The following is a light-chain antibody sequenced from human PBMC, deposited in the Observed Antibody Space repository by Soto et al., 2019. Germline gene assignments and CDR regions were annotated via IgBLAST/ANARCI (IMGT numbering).Light chain of an antibody. Sequence: QPVLTQSPSASASLGASVKLTCTLSSGHSSYAIVWHQQQPEKGPRYLMRLNSDGSHNKGDGIPDRFSGSSSGAERYLTISSLQSEDEADYYCQTWDSGIRVFGGGTKLTVL. J-gene: IGLJ3*02. CDR2: LNSDGSH. CDR3: QTWDSGIRV. CDR1: SGHSSYA. V-gene: IGLV4-69*01.